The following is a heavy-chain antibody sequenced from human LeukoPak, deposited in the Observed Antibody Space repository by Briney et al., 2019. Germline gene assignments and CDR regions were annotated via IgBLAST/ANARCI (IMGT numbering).Heavy chain of an antibody. V-gene: IGHV3-30*18. J-gene: IGHJ6*04. CDR3: AELGITMIGGV. D-gene: IGHD3-10*02. Sequence: GGSLRLSCAASGFSFSFYNMYWGRQPPGKGLEWVAVTSYDGRKNIYADSVKGRFTISRDNAKNSLYLQMNSLRAEDTAVYYCAELGITMIGGVWGKGTTVTISS. CDR1: GFSFSFYN. CDR2: TSYDGRKN.